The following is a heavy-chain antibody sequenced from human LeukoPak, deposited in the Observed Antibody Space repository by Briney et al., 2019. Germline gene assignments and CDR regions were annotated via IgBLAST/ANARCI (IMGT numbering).Heavy chain of an antibody. CDR2: INPNSGGT. CDR3: ARQNYYDTLLPFDP. CDR1: GYTFTGYY. J-gene: IGHJ5*02. Sequence: ASVKVSCKASGYTFTGYYMHWVRQAPGQGLEWMGWINPNSGGTNYAQKFQGRVTMTRDTSIGTAYMELSRLRSDDTAVYYCARQNYYDTLLPFDPWGQGTLVTVSS. D-gene: IGHD3-22*01. V-gene: IGHV1-2*02.